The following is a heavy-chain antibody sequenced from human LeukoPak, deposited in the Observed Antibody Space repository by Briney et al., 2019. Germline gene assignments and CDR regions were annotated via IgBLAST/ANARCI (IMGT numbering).Heavy chain of an antibody. CDR3: AKDGTEWLRYFDH. Sequence: PGGSLRLSCTASGFSFNRYTMNWVRQAPGKGLEWLSAISSSGGYIYNADSVRGRFTISRDNAKNSLYLQMNSLRAEDTAVYYCAKDGTEWLRYFDHWGQGILVTVSS. CDR1: GFSFNRYT. D-gene: IGHD5-12*01. V-gene: IGHV3-21*06. J-gene: IGHJ4*02. CDR2: ISSSGGYI.